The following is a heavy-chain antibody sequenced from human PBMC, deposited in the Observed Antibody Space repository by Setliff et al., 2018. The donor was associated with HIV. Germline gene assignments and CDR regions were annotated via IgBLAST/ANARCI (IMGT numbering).Heavy chain of an antibody. CDR1: GYSISSGYY. D-gene: IGHD3-9*01. CDR3: ARYVSDWFYIDS. J-gene: IGHJ4*02. CDR2: FYHSTT. Sequence: SETLSLTCVVSGYSISSGYYWGWIRQPPGTGLEWIGSFYHSTTYYNPSLKSRVTMSVDTSKNQFSLKLSSVTAADTAVYYCARYVSDWFYIDSWGQGTLVTVSS. V-gene: IGHV4-38-2*01.